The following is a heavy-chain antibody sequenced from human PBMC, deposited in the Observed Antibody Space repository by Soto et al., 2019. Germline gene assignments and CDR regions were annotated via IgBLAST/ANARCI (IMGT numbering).Heavy chain of an antibody. CDR3: ARLGDYDFWSGYFNWFDP. V-gene: IGHV4-61*05. CDR2: IYYSGST. Sequence: SETLSLTCTVSGGSISSSSYYWGWIRQPPGKGLEWIGYIYYSGSTNYNPSLKSRVAISVDTSKNQFSLKLSSVTAADTAVYYCARLGDYDFWSGYFNWFDPWGQGTLVTVSS. J-gene: IGHJ5*02. D-gene: IGHD3-3*01. CDR1: GGSISSSSYY.